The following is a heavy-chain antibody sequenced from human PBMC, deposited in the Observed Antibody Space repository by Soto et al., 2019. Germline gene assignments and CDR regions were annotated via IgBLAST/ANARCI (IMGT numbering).Heavy chain of an antibody. CDR1: GGTFSSYA. CDR3: ARVAMVRGVTTPLSYYYGMDV. CDR2: IIPIFGTA. J-gene: IGHJ6*02. D-gene: IGHD3-10*01. Sequence: SVKVSCKASGGTFSSYAISWVRQAPGQGLEWMGGIIPIFGTANYAQKFQGRVTITADKSTSTAYMELSSLRSEDTAVYYCARVAMVRGVTTPLSYYYGMDVWGQGTTVTVSS. V-gene: IGHV1-69*06.